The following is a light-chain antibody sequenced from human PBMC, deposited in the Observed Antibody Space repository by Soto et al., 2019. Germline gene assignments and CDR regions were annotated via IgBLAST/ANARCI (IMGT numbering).Light chain of an antibody. Sequence: DVVMTQSPLSLPVTLGQPASISCRSSQSLVYSDGNTYLNWFQQRPGQSPRRLIYKVSNRDSGVPDRFSGRGSGTDFTLIISRVEAEDVGVYYCMQGTHWPPGLTFGGGTKVEIK. J-gene: IGKJ4*01. CDR2: KVS. V-gene: IGKV2-30*01. CDR3: MQGTHWPPGLT. CDR1: QSLVYSDGNTY.